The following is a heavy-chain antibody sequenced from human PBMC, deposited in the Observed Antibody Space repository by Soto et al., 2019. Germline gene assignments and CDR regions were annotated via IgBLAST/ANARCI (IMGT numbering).Heavy chain of an antibody. CDR3: TREIWGGPLDY. D-gene: IGHD3-16*01. V-gene: IGHV3-23*01. J-gene: IGHJ4*02. CDR2: LSRSGTT. CDR1: GFTFSTYA. Sequence: EMDLLESGGGLVQPGGSLRLSCAASGFTFSTYAMSWVRQAPGKGLEWVSTLSRSGTTYYADSVKGRFTISRDNSKNTLYLQMSSLRAEDTAIYYCTREIWGGPLDYWGQGTLVTVSS.